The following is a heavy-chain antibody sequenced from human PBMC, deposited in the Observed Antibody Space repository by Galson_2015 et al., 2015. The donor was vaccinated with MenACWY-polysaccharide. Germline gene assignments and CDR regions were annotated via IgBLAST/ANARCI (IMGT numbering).Heavy chain of an antibody. Sequence: SLRLSCAASGFTFSSYELNWVRQAPGKGLEWVSYISSSGSTIYYADSVKGRFTISRDNAKNSLYLLMNSLRAEDTAVYYCARSGYSSGWVYYFDYWGQGTLVTVSS. CDR2: ISSSGSTI. J-gene: IGHJ4*02. CDR3: ARSGYSSGWVYYFDY. V-gene: IGHV3-48*03. D-gene: IGHD6-19*01. CDR1: GFTFSSYE.